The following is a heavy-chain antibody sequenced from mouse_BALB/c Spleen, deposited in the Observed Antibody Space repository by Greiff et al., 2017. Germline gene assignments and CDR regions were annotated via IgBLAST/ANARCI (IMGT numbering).Heavy chain of an antibody. Sequence: VQLQQSGAELVRPGASVKLSCKASGYTFTSYWMQWVKQRPGQGLEWIGAIYPGDGDTRYTQKFKGKATLTADKSSSTAYMQLSSLASEDSAVYYCERRWDDNYDRDCDDWGAGTTVTVSS. D-gene: IGHD2-1*01. CDR3: ERRWDDNYDRDCDD. V-gene: IGHV1-87*01. CDR1: GYTFTSYW. CDR2: IYPGDGDT. J-gene: IGHJ1*01.